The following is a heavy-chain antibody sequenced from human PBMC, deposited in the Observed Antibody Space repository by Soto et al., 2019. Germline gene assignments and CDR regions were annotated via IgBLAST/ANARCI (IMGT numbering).Heavy chain of an antibody. J-gene: IGHJ4*02. Sequence: GGALRLSCAASGFTFSSYAMSWVRQAPGKGLEWVSVISGSDDSTYYADSVKGRFTISRDNSKNTLYLQMNSLRAEDTAVYYCAKRSSSSTFDYWGQGTLVTVSS. CDR3: AKRSSSSTFDY. CDR1: GFTFSSYA. D-gene: IGHD6-6*01. V-gene: IGHV3-23*01. CDR2: ISGSDDST.